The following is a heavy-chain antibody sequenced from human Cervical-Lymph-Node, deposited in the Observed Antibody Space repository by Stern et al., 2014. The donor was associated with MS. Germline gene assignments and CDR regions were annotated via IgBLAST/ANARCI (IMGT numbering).Heavy chain of an antibody. CDR1: GSTFPTYG. D-gene: IGHD2-21*01. CDR2: IRDYNGAT. V-gene: IGHV1-18*01. Sequence: QVQLVQSGTEVKKPGASVKVSCKAYGSTFPTYGIYWVRQAPGQGLEWMGWIRDYNGATNSAQKFQGRVTMTKDTSTNTAYMELRSLTSDDTAVYYCAQSLAYYGMDVWGQGTTVTVSS. CDR3: AQSLAYYGMDV. J-gene: IGHJ6*02.